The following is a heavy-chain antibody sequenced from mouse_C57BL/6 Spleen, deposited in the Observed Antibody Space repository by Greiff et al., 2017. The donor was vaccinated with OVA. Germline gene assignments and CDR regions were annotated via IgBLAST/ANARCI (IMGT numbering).Heavy chain of an antibody. D-gene: IGHD2-3*01. V-gene: IGHV1-15*01. CDR1: GYTFTDYE. CDR3: TNVDGSFYAMDY. CDR2: IDPETGGT. Sequence: VQVVESGAELVRPGASVTLSCKASGYTFTDYEMHWVKQTPVHGLEWIGAIDPETGGTAYNQKFKGKAILTADKSSSTAYMELRSLTSEDSAVYYCTNVDGSFYAMDYWGQGTSVTVSS. J-gene: IGHJ4*01.